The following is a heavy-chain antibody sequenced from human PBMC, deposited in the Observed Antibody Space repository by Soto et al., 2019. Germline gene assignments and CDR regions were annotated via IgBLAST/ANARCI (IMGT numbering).Heavy chain of an antibody. Sequence: PGGSLRLSCAASGFTFSNYAMTWVRRGPGKGLEWVSGISGSGDTTYYAEAVKGRFTISRDNSKNTLSPQMNTLRAEDTAVYYCQKGVDSSGYCGFHWGQGTQVTVSS. V-gene: IGHV3-23*01. CDR3: QKGVDSSGYCGFH. CDR1: GFTFSNYA. J-gene: IGHJ4*02. D-gene: IGHD3-22*01. CDR2: ISGSGDTT.